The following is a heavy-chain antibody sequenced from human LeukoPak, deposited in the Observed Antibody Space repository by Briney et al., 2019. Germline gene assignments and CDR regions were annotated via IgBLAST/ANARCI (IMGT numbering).Heavy chain of an antibody. D-gene: IGHD2-8*01. V-gene: IGHV3-23*01. CDR2: ISGSGGRT. Sequence: GGSLRLSCAASGFTFSSYAMSWVRQAPGKGLEWVSTISGSGGRTYYADSVKGRFTISRDNSKNALYLQMISLRAEDTAVYYCAKSEVFPAKFDYWGQGTLVTVSS. J-gene: IGHJ4*02. CDR1: GFTFSSYA. CDR3: AKSEVFPAKFDY.